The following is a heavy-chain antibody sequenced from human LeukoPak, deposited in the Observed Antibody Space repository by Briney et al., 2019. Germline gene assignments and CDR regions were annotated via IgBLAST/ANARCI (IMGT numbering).Heavy chain of an antibody. Sequence: GGSLRLSCAASGFTFSSYFMHWVRQAPGKGLVWVSRVSNDGTYTEYADSVKGRFTISRDNSKNTLYLQMNSLRAEDTAVYYCAKIRKIWFGETPDYWGQGTLVTVSS. CDR1: GFTFSSYF. D-gene: IGHD3-10*01. V-gene: IGHV3-74*03. J-gene: IGHJ4*02. CDR2: VSNDGTYT. CDR3: AKIRKIWFGETPDY.